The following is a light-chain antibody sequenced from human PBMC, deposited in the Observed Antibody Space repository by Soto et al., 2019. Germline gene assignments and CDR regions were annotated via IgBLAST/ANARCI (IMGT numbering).Light chain of an antibody. CDR3: SSYTSSATLYV. Sequence: QSVLTQPASVSGCPGQSITISCTGTSSDVGDYNYVSWYQQHPGKAPKLMIYEVRNRPSGVSDRFSGSKSGNTASLTISGLQAEDEADYYCSSYTSSATLYVFGTGTKVTVL. CDR2: EVR. V-gene: IGLV2-14*01. J-gene: IGLJ1*01. CDR1: SSDVGDYNY.